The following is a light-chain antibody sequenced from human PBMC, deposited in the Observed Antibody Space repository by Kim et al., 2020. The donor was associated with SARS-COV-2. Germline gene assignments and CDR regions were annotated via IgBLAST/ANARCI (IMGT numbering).Light chain of an antibody. J-gene: IGKJ1*01. V-gene: IGKV1-5*03. CDR1: QSISSW. CDR2: KAA. Sequence: SASVGDSVTIPCQASQSISSWFAWYQQKPGKAPKLLIYKAASLESGVPSRFSVSGSGTEFTLTISSLQPDDFATYYCQQYNSLWTFGQGTKVDIK. CDR3: QQYNSLWT.